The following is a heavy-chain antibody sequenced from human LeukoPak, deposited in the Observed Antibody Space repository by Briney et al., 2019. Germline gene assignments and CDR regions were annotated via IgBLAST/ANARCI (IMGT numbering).Heavy chain of an antibody. CDR2: INSDGSST. CDR1: GFTFSSYW. CDR3: ARRMATGYYSGMDF. D-gene: IGHD5-24*01. V-gene: IGHV3-74*01. J-gene: IGHJ6*02. Sequence: GGSFRLSCAASGFTFSSYWMHWVRQAPGKGLVWVSRINSDGSSTTYADSVKGRFTIYRDGPKNTVYLQMNSLRAEDTAVYYCARRMATGYYSGMDFWGEGSTVTVSS.